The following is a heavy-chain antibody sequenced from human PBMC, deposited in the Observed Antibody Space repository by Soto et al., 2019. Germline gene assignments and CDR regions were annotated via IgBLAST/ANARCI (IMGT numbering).Heavy chain of an antibody. CDR1: GFTFSSYA. D-gene: IGHD5-12*01. J-gene: IGHJ6*02. CDR2: ISGSGGST. V-gene: IGHV3-23*01. Sequence: GGSLRLSCAASGFTFSSYAMSWVRQAPGKGLEWVSAISGSGGSTYYADSVKGRFTISRDNSKNTLYLQMNSLRAEDTAVYYCAKDSGSYYYYGMDVRGQGTKVTVYS. CDR3: AKDSGSYYYYGMDV.